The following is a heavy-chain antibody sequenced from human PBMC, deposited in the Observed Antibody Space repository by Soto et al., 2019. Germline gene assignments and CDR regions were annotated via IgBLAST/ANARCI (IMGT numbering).Heavy chain of an antibody. CDR2: IHYSGST. Sequence: TLSLTCTVSGGAISNGGYYFNCVRQHPWKGLELIGYIHYSGSTWYNPSLESRVTISVDTSKDQFPLKLRSVTAADTAVYYCARVRGSGSYAAYYFDSWGQGTLVTVSS. D-gene: IGHD3-10*01. CDR3: ARVRGSGSYAAYYFDS. J-gene: IGHJ4*01. V-gene: IGHV4-31*03. CDR1: GGAISNGGYY.